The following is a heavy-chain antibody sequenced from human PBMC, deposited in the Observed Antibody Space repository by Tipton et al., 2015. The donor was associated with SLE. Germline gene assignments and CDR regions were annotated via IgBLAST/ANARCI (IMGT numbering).Heavy chain of an antibody. D-gene: IGHD2-15*01. CDR3: AGAWQGYCSGGTCYVLDY. Sequence: TLSLTCTVSGGSISSHYWSWIRQSPGKGLEWIGYISYSETTNYNPSLQSRVTISVDTSKNQFSLKLRSVTAADTAVYYCAGAWQGYCSGGTCYVLDYWGQGTLVTVSS. CDR2: ISYSETT. J-gene: IGHJ4*02. V-gene: IGHV4-59*11. CDR1: GGSISSHY.